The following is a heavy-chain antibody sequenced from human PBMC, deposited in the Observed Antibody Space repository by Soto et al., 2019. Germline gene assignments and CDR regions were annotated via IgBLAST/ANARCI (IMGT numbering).Heavy chain of an antibody. V-gene: IGHV1-69*13. CDR2: IIPIFGTA. D-gene: IGHD6-13*01. CDR3: ARGTVASSVIAAAGPSLFDY. J-gene: IGHJ4*02. Sequence: SVKVSCKASGGTFSSYAISWVRQAPGQGLEWMGGIIPIFGTANYAQKFQGRVTITADESTSTAYMELSSLRSEDTAVYYCARGTVASSVIAAAGPSLFDYWGQGTLVTVSS. CDR1: GGTFSSYA.